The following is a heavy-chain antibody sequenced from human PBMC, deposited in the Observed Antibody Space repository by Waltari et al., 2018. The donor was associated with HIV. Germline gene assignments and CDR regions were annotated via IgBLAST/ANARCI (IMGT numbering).Heavy chain of an antibody. CDR2: MRSSISYI. Sequence: EVQLVESGGGLVKPGGYLRLSCAASGFTFSSYSLHWVRRAPGKGMEGVSAMRSSISYIDYADSVKGLFTISRDNAKNSLYLQMNSLRAEDTAVYYCARGGGIAARPCDYWGQGTLVTVSS. CDR3: ARGGGIAARPCDY. CDR1: GFTFSSYS. V-gene: IGHV3-21*01. J-gene: IGHJ4*02. D-gene: IGHD6-6*01.